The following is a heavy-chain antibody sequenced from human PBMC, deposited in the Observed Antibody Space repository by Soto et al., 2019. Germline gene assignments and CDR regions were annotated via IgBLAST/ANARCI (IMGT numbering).Heavy chain of an antibody. Sequence: QVQLVESGGGVVQPGRSLRLSCAASGFTFSSYGMHWVRQAPGKGLEWVVVIWYDGSNKYYADSVKGRITISRDNSKNTLYLQMNSLRAEDTAVYYCARGSAAYYYDSSGYYWGQGTLVTVSS. CDR3: ARGSAAYYYDSSGYY. D-gene: IGHD3-22*01. V-gene: IGHV3-33*01. CDR1: GFTFSSYG. CDR2: IWYDGSNK. J-gene: IGHJ4*02.